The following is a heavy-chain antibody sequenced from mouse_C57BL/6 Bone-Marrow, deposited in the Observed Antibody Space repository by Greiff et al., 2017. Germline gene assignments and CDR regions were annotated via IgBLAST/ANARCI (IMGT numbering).Heavy chain of an antibody. Sequence: EVQLQQSGPVLVKPGASVKMSCKASGYTFTDYYMNWVKQSHGKSLEWIGVINPYNGGTSYNQKFKGKATLTVAKSSSTAYMELNSLTSEDSAVYYCARKALYSWFAYWGQGTLVTVSA. CDR3: ARKALYSWFAY. CDR1: GYTFTDYY. CDR2: INPYNGGT. V-gene: IGHV1-19*01. J-gene: IGHJ3*01. D-gene: IGHD2-1*01.